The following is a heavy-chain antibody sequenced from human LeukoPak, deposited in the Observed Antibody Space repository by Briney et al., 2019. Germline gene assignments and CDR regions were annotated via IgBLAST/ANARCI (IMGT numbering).Heavy chain of an antibody. Sequence: GESLKISCKGSGYSFTSYWIGWVRQMPGKGLEWMGIIYPGDSDTRYSPSFQGQVTISADKSISTAYLQWSSLKASDTAMYYCARQGCSSTSCYEDWFDPWGQGNLVTVSS. V-gene: IGHV5-51*01. CDR3: ARQGCSSTSCYEDWFDP. CDR2: IYPGDSDT. D-gene: IGHD2-2*01. J-gene: IGHJ5*02. CDR1: GYSFTSYW.